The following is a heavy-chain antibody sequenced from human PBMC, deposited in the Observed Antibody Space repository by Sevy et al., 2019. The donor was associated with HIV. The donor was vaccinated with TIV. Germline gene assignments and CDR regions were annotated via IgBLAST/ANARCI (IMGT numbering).Heavy chain of an antibody. D-gene: IGHD2-2*01. Sequence: SQTLSLTCAVHDGSFSGYYWNWIRQLPGKGLEWIGEINESGITYYNPSPKSRVTISVDTSKKQFSPKLNSVTATETAVYFCARSPPVVVVPGAPSWFDPWGQGTLVTVSS. CDR1: DGSFSGYY. J-gene: IGHJ5*02. CDR3: ARSPPVVVVPGAPSWFDP. CDR2: INESGIT. V-gene: IGHV4-34*01.